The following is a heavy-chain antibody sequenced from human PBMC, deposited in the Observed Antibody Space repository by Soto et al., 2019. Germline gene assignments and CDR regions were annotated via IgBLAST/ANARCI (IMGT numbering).Heavy chain of an antibody. CDR2: ISGSGGST. D-gene: IGHD3-16*02. CDR1: GFTFSSYA. J-gene: IGHJ4*02. CDR3: AKEGTYYDYVWGSYLTGYFDY. V-gene: IGHV3-23*01. Sequence: EVQLLESGGGLVQPGGSLRLSCAASGFTFSSYAMSWVRQAPGTGLEWVSAISGSGGSTYYADSVKGRFTISRDNSKNTLYLQMNSLRAEDTAVYYCAKEGTYYDYVWGSYLTGYFDYWGQGTLVTVSS.